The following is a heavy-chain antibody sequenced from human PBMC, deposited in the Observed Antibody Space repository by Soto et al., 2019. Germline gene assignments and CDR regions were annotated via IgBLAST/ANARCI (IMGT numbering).Heavy chain of an antibody. CDR2: ITASGRNS. CDR1: GFTFNSYA. Sequence: EVQLLESGGGLIQPGGSLRLSCEASGFTFNSYAMSWVRQAPGKGLEWVSSITASGRNSYYADSVKGRFTISRDQSKNTLFLQMSSLRAEDTALYYCVKLTAYYDFWSGSDFDYWGQGALVTVSS. CDR3: VKLTAYYDFWSGSDFDY. V-gene: IGHV3-23*01. J-gene: IGHJ4*02. D-gene: IGHD3-3*01.